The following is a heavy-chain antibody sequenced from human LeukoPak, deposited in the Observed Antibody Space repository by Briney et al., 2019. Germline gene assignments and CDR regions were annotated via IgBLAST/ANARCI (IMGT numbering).Heavy chain of an antibody. J-gene: IGHJ4*02. CDR3: ARGPTYYYDSSGYYFDY. Sequence: ASVTVSCKASGYTFTGYYMHWVRQAPGQGLEWMGWINPNSGGTNYAQKFQGWVTMTRDTSISTAYMELSRLRSDDTAVYYCARGPTYYYDSSGYYFDYWGQGTLVTVSS. V-gene: IGHV1-2*04. CDR2: INPNSGGT. CDR1: GYTFTGYY. D-gene: IGHD3-22*01.